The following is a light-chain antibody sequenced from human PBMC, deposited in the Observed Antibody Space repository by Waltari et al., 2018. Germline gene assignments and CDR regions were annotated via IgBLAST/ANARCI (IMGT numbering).Light chain of an antibody. CDR1: QSVGRS. CDR2: AAS. J-gene: IGKJ1*01. V-gene: IGKV3-20*01. Sequence: EIVLTQSPGTLSLSPGERATLSCRASQSVGRSLAWYQQKPGQAPRLLIFAASSRATGIPDRFSGSGSGTDFSLSISSLEPEDLAVYYCQHYVRLPATFGQGTKVEIK. CDR3: QHYVRLPAT.